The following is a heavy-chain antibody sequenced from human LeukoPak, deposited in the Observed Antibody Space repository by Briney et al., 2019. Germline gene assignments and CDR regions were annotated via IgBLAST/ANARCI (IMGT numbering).Heavy chain of an antibody. CDR2: INTNTGNP. Sequence: ASVKVSCKASGYTFTSYAMNWVRQAPGQGLEWMGWINTNTGNPTYAQGFTGRFVFSLDTSVSTAYLQISSLKAEDTAVYYCAREGIAVADDAFDIWGQGTMVTVSS. D-gene: IGHD6-19*01. V-gene: IGHV7-4-1*02. CDR3: AREGIAVADDAFDI. J-gene: IGHJ3*02. CDR1: GYTFTSYA.